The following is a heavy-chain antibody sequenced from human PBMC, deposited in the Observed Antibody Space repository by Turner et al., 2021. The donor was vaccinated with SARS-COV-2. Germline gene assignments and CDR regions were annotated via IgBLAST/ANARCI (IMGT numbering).Heavy chain of an antibody. Sequence: EVQLVQSGAEGKKPGESLRISCQGSGYSFTSYWIIWVRQMPGKGLEWMGRIDPSDAYTNYSPSFQGHVTISADKSITTAYLQWSSLKASDTAMYYCARTKDYYYDSSGYSDYWGQGTLVTVSS. J-gene: IGHJ4*02. CDR3: ARTKDYYYDSSGYSDY. D-gene: IGHD3-22*01. V-gene: IGHV5-10-1*03. CDR2: IDPSDAYT. CDR1: GYSFTSYW.